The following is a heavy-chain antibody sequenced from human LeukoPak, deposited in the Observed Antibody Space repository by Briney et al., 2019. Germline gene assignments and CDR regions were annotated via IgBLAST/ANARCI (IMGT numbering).Heavy chain of an antibody. CDR3: ARPDSSGWLNWFDP. CDR1: GGSISSSSYY. Sequence: SETLSLTCTVSGGSISSSSYYWGWLRQPPGKGLEWVGSIYYSGSTYYNPSLKSRVTISGDTSKNQFSLKLSSVTAADTAVYYCARPDSSGWLNWFDPWGQGTLVTVSS. D-gene: IGHD6-19*01. CDR2: IYYSGST. V-gene: IGHV4-39*01. J-gene: IGHJ5*02.